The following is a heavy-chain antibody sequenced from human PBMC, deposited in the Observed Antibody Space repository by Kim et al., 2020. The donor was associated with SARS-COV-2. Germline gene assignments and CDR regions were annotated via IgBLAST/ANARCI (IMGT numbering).Heavy chain of an antibody. V-gene: IGHV7-4-1*02. CDR1: GYTFTSYA. D-gene: IGHD5-18*01. Sequence: ASVKVSCKASGYTFTSYAMNWVRQAPGQGLEWMGWINTNTGNPTYAQGFTGRFVFSLDTSVSTAYLQISSLKAEDTAVYYCARGTVDTAIHYYYGMDVWGQGTTVTVSS. CDR2: INTNTGNP. CDR3: ARGTVDTAIHYYYGMDV. J-gene: IGHJ6*02.